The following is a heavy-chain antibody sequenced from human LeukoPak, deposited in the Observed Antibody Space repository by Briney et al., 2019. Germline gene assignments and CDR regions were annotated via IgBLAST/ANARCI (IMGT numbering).Heavy chain of an antibody. CDR3: GRDKED. CDR2: ISSLSTSI. J-gene: IGHJ4*02. CDR1: GFTFSGYY. V-gene: IGHV3-11*04. Sequence: PGGSLRLSCAASGFTFSGYYMSWIRQAPGKGLEWVSYISSLSTSIYYTDSVKGRFTISRDNAKNSLHLQMNNLRAEDTAVYYCGRDKEDWGQGTLVTVSS.